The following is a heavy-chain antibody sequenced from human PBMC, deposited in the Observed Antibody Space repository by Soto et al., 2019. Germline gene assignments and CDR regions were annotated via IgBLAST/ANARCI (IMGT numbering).Heavy chain of an antibody. CDR2: ISYDGSNK. V-gene: IGHV3-30*18. Sequence: GGSLRLSCAASGFTFSSYGMHWVRQAPGKGLEWVAVISYDGSNKYYADSVKGRFTISRDNSKNTLYLQMNSLRAEDTAVYYCAKDSSSWREEYFQHWGQGTLVTVSS. D-gene: IGHD6-13*01. CDR3: AKDSSSWREEYFQH. J-gene: IGHJ1*01. CDR1: GFTFSSYG.